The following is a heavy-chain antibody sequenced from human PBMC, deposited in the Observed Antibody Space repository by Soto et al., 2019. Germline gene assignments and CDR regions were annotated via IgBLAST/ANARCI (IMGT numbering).Heavy chain of an antibody. D-gene: IGHD5-18*01. V-gene: IGHV1-18*01. CDR2: ISAYNGNT. CDR1: GYTFTSYG. Sequence: QVQLVQSGAEVKKPGASVKVSCKASGYTFTSYGISWVRQAPGQGLEWMGWISAYNGNTNYAQKLQGRVTMTTDTSTSTAYMELRSLRSDDTDVYDCARSGYSYGKDYYYYGMDVWGQGTTVTVSS. J-gene: IGHJ6*02. CDR3: ARSGYSYGKDYYYYGMDV.